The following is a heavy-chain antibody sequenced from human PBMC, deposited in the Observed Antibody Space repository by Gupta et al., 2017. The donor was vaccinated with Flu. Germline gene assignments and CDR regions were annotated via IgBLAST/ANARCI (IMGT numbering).Heavy chain of an antibody. CDR1: GFTFSSYA. CDR3: VREAPKESYGDY. V-gene: IGHV3-23*01. J-gene: IGHJ4*02. D-gene: IGHD3-10*01. CDR2: ISPSGDGT. Sequence: EVQLLESGGDLVQPGGSLRLSCAASGFTFSSYAMRWIRQGPAKGLEWVSGISPSGDGTYYADSVKGRFTISRDNSKNTLYLQMNSLRVEDTAVYYCVREAPKESYGDYWGQGTLVTVSS.